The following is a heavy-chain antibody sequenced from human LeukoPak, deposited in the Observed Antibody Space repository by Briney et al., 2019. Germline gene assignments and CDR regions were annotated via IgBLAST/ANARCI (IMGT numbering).Heavy chain of an antibody. V-gene: IGHV3-15*01. J-gene: IGHJ6*03. CDR1: GFTFSNSW. CDR3: NTELAGRSYYYYYYMDV. Sequence: GGSLRLSCAASGFTFSNSWMSWVRQAPGKGLEWVGRIKSKTDSGTTDYAAPVNGTFTISRDDSKKTLYLQMNSLKTEETAVYYCNTELAGRSYYYYYYMDVWGKGTTVTVSS. CDR2: IKSKTDSGTT. D-gene: IGHD6-19*01.